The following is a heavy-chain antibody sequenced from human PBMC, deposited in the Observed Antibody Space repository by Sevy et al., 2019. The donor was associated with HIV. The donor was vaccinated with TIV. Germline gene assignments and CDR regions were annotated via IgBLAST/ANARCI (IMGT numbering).Heavy chain of an antibody. J-gene: IGHJ4*02. V-gene: IGHV4-61*01. CDR2: VYHTGST. Sequence: SETLSLTCAVSGVSVSSDTYYWSWIRQPPGKGLEWIGYVYHTGSTNYSPSFKSRVTISVATSKNHFSLRLFSVAAADTAVYYCARERYFFDKSGYYWDYWGQGALVTVSS. CDR3: ARERYFFDKSGYYWDY. CDR1: GVSVSSDTYY. D-gene: IGHD3-22*01.